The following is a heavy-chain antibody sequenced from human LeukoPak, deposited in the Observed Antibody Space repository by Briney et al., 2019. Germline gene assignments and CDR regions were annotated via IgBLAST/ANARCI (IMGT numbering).Heavy chain of an antibody. V-gene: IGHV4-59*01. CDR2: LYYTGST. J-gene: IGHJ4*02. CDR3: ARVALNSSPDF. CDR1: GGSISSYY. Sequence: PSETLSLTFTVSGGSISSYYWSWIRQPPGKGLEWIGYLYYTGSTNYNPSLRSRVIMSVDTSKNQFSLKLSSVTAADTAVYYCARVALNSSPDFWGQGTLVTVSS. D-gene: IGHD5-24*01.